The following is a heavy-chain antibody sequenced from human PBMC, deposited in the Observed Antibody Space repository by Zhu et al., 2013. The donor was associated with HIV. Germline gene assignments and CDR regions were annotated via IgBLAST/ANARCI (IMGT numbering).Heavy chain of an antibody. D-gene: IGHD3-22*01. CDR1: GGTFSTYG. Sequence: QVHLVQSGAEVKKPGSSVKVSCKASGGTFSTYGITWVRQAPGQGPEWMGGIIPMFGTTSSAQKFQGRVTITADKSTSTAYMELSSLRYDDTALYYCARDLHYYDSSGYWGQGTLVTVSS. CDR3: ARDLHYYDSSGY. V-gene: IGHV1-69*06. CDR2: IIPMFGTT. J-gene: IGHJ4*02.